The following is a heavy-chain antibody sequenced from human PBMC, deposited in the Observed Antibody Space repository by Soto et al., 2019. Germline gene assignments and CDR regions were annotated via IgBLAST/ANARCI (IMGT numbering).Heavy chain of an antibody. J-gene: IGHJ4*02. CDR3: ARGSSRWDY. Sequence: SETLSLTCTVSGGSISSFYWSWIRQPAGKGLEWTGRTYSGGRNNYNPSLKSRVTMSVDTSKNQFSLRLSSVTAADTAMYYCARGSSRWDYWGQGTLVTVSS. V-gene: IGHV4-4*07. CDR2: TYSGGRN. D-gene: IGHD6-13*01. CDR1: GGSISSFY.